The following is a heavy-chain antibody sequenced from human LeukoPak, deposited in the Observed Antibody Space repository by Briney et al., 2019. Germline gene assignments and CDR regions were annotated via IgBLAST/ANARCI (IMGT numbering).Heavy chain of an antibody. CDR3: AKYAPPTTVVTRFIDY. CDR1: GFTFSSYA. J-gene: IGHJ4*02. Sequence: PGGSLRLSCAASGFTFSSYAMSWVRQAPGKGLEWVSVISGSGSSTYYADSVKGRFTISRDNSKNTLYLQMNSLRAEDTAMYYCAKYAPPTTVVTRFIDYWGQGTLVTVSS. V-gene: IGHV3-23*01. D-gene: IGHD4-23*01. CDR2: ISGSGSST.